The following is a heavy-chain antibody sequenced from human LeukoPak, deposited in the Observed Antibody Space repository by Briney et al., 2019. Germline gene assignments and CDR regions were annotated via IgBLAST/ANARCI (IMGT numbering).Heavy chain of an antibody. CDR3: ARQGEGTTDY. Sequence: GGSLRLSCAAFGFTFNTYGMNWVRQAPGRGLEWVSIISSSGRDTYYADSVKGRFTIARDNPQNTLYLQMNILRADDTAIYYCARQGEGTTDYWGQGTLVTVSS. D-gene: IGHD2/OR15-2a*01. J-gene: IGHJ4*02. CDR1: GFTFNTYG. V-gene: IGHV3-23*01. CDR2: ISSSGRDT.